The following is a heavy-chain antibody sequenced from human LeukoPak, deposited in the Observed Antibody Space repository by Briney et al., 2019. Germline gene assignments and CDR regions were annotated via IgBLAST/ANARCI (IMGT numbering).Heavy chain of an antibody. CDR3: ASNYYGSGSHRY. Sequence: GGSLRLSCAASGFTFSSYSMNWARQAPGKGLEWVSGISGSGGSTFYADSLQGRFTISRDNSRNTLYLQMNSLRAEDTAVYYCASNYYGSGSHRYWGQGTLVTVSS. CDR2: ISGSGGST. J-gene: IGHJ4*02. D-gene: IGHD3-10*01. CDR1: GFTFSSYS. V-gene: IGHV3-23*01.